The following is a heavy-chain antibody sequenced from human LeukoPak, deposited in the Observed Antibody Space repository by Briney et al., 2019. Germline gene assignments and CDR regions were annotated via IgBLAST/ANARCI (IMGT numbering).Heavy chain of an antibody. J-gene: IGHJ4*02. CDR3: ARLSDY. V-gene: IGHV4-39*01. Sequence: SETLSLTCTVSGDSIISSYDYWGGIRQPPGKGLEWIGSIYHGGNTYYNPSLKSRVTISVDTSKNQFSLKLSSVTAADTAVYYCARLSDYWGQGTLVTVSS. CDR1: GDSIISSYDY. CDR2: IYHGGNT.